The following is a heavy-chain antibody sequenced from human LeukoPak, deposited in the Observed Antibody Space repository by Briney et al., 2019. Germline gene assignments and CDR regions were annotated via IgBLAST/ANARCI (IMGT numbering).Heavy chain of an antibody. CDR2: IKEDGTTI. D-gene: IGHD3-16*01. Sequence: QPGGSLRLSCAASGFTFSNYWMGWVRQAPGKGLEWVANIKEDGTTIYYVDSVKGRFTISRDNAKNSLYLQMNSVRDEATAVYYCARVLDYGWFDPWGQGTLVAVSS. CDR3: ARVLDYGWFDP. CDR1: GFTFSNYW. V-gene: IGHV3-7*01. J-gene: IGHJ5*02.